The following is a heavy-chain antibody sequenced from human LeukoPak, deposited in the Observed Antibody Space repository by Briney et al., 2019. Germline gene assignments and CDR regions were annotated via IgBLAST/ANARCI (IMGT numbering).Heavy chain of an antibody. CDR1: GHSIGNGYY. CDR3: ASSNYCVSTSCRRNCHYYYIDV. Sequence: PSETLSLTCAVSGHSIGNGYYWGWIRQPPGKGLEWIGSMYHTGNSHYNPSLKSRVTMSVDTSTNQFSLKVTSVTAADTAIYYCASSNYCVSTSCRRNCHYYYIDVWGTGTSVTVSS. J-gene: IGHJ6*03. CDR2: MYHTGNS. V-gene: IGHV4-38-2*01. D-gene: IGHD2-2*01.